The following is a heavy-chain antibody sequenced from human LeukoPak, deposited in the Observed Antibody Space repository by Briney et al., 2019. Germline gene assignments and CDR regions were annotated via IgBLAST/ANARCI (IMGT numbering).Heavy chain of an antibody. CDR1: GGSISSGGYY. CDR3: ARGFGFWSGYSLGYHY. D-gene: IGHD3-3*01. CDR2: IYYSGST. V-gene: IGHV4-31*03. Sequence: SETLSLTCTVSGGSISSGGYYWSWIRQHPGKGLEWIGYIYYSGSTYYNPSLKSRVTISVDTSKNQFSLKLSSVTAADTAVYYCARGFGFWSGYSLGYHYWGQGTLVTVSS. J-gene: IGHJ4*02.